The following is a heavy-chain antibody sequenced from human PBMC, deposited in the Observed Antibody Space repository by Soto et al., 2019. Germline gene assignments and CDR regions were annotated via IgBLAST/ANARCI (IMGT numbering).Heavy chain of an antibody. V-gene: IGHV5-51*01. Sequence: PGESLKISCKGSGYSFTSYWICWVRQMPGTGLEWMGIIYPGDSDTRYSPSFQGQVTISADKSLSNAYLQWSSLKAADTAMYYCARQGYSYGSVVSNWFDPWGPGTLVTVFS. D-gene: IGHD5-18*01. J-gene: IGHJ5*02. CDR3: ARQGYSYGSVVSNWFDP. CDR1: GYSFTSYW. CDR2: IYPGDSDT.